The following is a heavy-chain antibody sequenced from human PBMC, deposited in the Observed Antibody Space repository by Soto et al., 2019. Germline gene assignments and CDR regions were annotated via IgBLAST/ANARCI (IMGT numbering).Heavy chain of an antibody. Sequence: EVHLLESGGDLVQRGGSLRLSCAASGFIFSNYAMSWVRQAPGKGLEWVSGISGSGATTYYPDSVKGRFTISRDNSKNTLQPQMNSLRAEDTAVYYCTKGAIPRRYNIPKVDFDYWGQGSLVTVSS. CDR3: TKGAIPRRYNIPKVDFDY. V-gene: IGHV3-23*01. CDR2: ISGSGATT. D-gene: IGHD1-1*01. J-gene: IGHJ4*02. CDR1: GFIFSNYA.